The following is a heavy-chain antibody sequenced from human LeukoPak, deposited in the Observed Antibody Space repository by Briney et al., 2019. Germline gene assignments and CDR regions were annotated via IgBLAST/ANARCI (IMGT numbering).Heavy chain of an antibody. CDR2: IYYSGST. Sequence: PSETLSLTCTVSGGSISSGDYYWSWIRQPPGKGLEWIGYIYYSGSTYYNPSLKSRVTISVDTSKNQFSLKLSSVTAADTAVYYCARDRDRRDSGFWSGYYTGLNAFDIWGHGTMVTVSS. J-gene: IGHJ3*02. V-gene: IGHV4-30-4*08. CDR1: GGSISSGDYY. D-gene: IGHD3-3*01. CDR3: ARDRDRRDSGFWSGYYTGLNAFDI.